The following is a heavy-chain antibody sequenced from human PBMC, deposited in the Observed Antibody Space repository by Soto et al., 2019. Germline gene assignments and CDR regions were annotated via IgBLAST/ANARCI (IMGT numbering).Heavy chain of an antibody. J-gene: IGHJ4*02. V-gene: IGHV4-39*01. Sequence: QLPLQESGPGLVQPSETLSLTCTVSGGSISSSSYYWGWILQPPGKVLEWIGSIYYSGSTYYNPSRKSRVTIAADTSKNQFSLKLSTVTAADTAVYYCARRVGYDFWSGYYALDYWGQGTLVTVSS. D-gene: IGHD3-3*01. CDR1: GGSISSSSYY. CDR2: IYYSGST. CDR3: ARRVGYDFWSGYYALDY.